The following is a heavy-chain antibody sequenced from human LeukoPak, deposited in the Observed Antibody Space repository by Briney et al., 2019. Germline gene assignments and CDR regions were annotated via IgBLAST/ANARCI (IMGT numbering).Heavy chain of an antibody. CDR1: GFTFSNAW. CDR3: ASSYDSSGND. D-gene: IGHD3-22*01. J-gene: IGHJ4*02. Sequence: GGSLRLSCAASGFTFSNAWMSRVRQAPGKGLEWVANIKKDGSQKYYVGSVRGRFTISRDNAKSSLYLQMNSLRVEDTAIYYCASSYDSSGNDWGQGTLVTVSS. CDR2: IKKDGSQK. V-gene: IGHV3-7*01.